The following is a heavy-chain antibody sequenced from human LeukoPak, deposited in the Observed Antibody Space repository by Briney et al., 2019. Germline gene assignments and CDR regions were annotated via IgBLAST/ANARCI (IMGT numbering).Heavy chain of an antibody. Sequence: GGSLRLSCAASGFTFSSYGMHWVRQAPGKGLEWVAFIRYDGSNKYYADSVKGRFTISRDNSKNTLYLQMNSLRAEDTAVYYCARAEVEELDYWGQGTLVTVSS. J-gene: IGHJ4*02. CDR1: GFTFSSYG. D-gene: IGHD1-26*01. CDR2: IRYDGSNK. CDR3: ARAEVEELDY. V-gene: IGHV3-30*02.